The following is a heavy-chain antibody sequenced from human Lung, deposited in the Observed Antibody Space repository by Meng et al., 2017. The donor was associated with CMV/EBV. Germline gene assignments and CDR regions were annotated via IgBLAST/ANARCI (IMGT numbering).Heavy chain of an antibody. J-gene: IGHJ3*02. CDR2: FYRSSST. CDR3: ASDSSGFYNDVFDI. D-gene: IGHD3-22*01. Sequence: GESXKISCTASGFTVSSKYMNWVRQAPGKGLEWVSVFYRSSSTYYADSVKGRFTIARDNSKNTLYLQMKSLRVEDTAVYYCASDSSGFYNDVFDIWVQGTXVTVSS. CDR1: GFTVSSKY. V-gene: IGHV3-66*02.